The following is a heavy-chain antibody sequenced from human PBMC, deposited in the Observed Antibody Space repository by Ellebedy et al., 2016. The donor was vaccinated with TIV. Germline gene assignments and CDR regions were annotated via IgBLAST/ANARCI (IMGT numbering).Heavy chain of an antibody. V-gene: IGHV3-23*01. D-gene: IGHD6-13*01. J-gene: IGHJ4*02. Sequence: PGGSLRLSCAASGFTFSSYAMSWVRQAPGTGLEWVSAISGSGGSTYYADSVKGRFTTSRDNAENALYLQMNSLRAEDTAVYYCARLGVIAAAGASDYWGQGTLVIVSS. CDR1: GFTFSSYA. CDR3: ARLGVIAAAGASDY. CDR2: ISGSGGST.